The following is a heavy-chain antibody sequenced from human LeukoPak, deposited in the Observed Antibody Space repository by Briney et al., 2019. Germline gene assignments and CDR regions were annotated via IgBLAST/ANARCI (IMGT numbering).Heavy chain of an antibody. J-gene: IGHJ4*02. V-gene: IGHV3-30*02. Sequence: GGSLRLSRAASGFTFSSYAMHWVRQAPGKGLEWVAFIRYDGSNKYYADSVKGRFTISRDNSKNTLYLQMNSLRAEDTAVYYCAKDGSYSLTFDYWGQGTLVTVSS. D-gene: IGHD3-10*01. CDR1: GFTFSSYA. CDR2: IRYDGSNK. CDR3: AKDGSYSLTFDY.